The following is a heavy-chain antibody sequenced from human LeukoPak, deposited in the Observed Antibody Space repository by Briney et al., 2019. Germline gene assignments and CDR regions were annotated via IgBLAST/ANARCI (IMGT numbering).Heavy chain of an antibody. Sequence: PGGSLRLSCAASRFTFSSYWLSWVRQARGKGLEWVANIKQDGSEKYYVDSVKGRFTISRDNAKNSLYLQMNSLRAEDTAVYYCARDSSYGMDVWGKGATVTVSS. D-gene: IGHD6-6*01. V-gene: IGHV3-7*03. J-gene: IGHJ6*04. CDR2: IKQDGSEK. CDR1: RFTFSSYW. CDR3: ARDSSYGMDV.